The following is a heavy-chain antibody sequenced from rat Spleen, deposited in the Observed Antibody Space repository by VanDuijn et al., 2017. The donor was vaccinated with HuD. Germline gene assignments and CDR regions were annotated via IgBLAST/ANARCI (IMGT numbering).Heavy chain of an antibody. CDR2: ISYEGSST. Sequence: EVQLVESDGGLVQPGRSLELSCAASGFTLSNYAMAWVRQAPKKGLEWVASISYEGSSTYYGDSVKGRFTISRDNAKSTLYLQMNSLRSEDTATYYCARHSPGYGYNYWYFDFWGPGTMVTVSS. V-gene: IGHV5-22*01. CDR1: GFTLSNYA. J-gene: IGHJ1*01. CDR3: ARHSPGYGYNYWYFDF. D-gene: IGHD1-9*01.